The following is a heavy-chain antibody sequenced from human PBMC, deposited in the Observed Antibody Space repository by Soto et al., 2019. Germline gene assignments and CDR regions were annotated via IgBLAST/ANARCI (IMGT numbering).Heavy chain of an antibody. V-gene: IGHV3-48*02. CDR1: GFTFSSYS. CDR3: ERGGKLWFGENGMDV. CDR2: ISSSSSTI. J-gene: IGHJ6*02. D-gene: IGHD3-10*01. Sequence: GSLRLSCAASGFTFSSYSMNWVRQAPGKGLEWVSYISSSSSTIYYADSVKGRFTISRDNAKNSLYLQMNSLRDEDTAVYYCERGGKLWFGENGMDVWGQGTTVTVSS.